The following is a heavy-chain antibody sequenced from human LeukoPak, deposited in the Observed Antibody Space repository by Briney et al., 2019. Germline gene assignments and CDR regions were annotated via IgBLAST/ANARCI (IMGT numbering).Heavy chain of an antibody. CDR3: ARIDLIHSIAAAGTGGSDAFDI. CDR2: IYYSGST. Sequence: TSETLSLTCTVSGGSISSSSYYWGWIRQPPGKGLEWIGSIYYSGSTYYNPSLKSRVTISVDTSKNQFSLKLSSVTAADTAVYYCARIDLIHSIAAAGTGGSDAFDIWGQGTMVTVSS. D-gene: IGHD6-13*01. CDR1: GGSISSSSYY. J-gene: IGHJ3*02. V-gene: IGHV4-39*01.